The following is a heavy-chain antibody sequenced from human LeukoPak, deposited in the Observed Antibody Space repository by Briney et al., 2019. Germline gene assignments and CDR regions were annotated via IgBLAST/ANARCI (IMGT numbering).Heavy chain of an antibody. D-gene: IGHD1-26*01. Sequence: GGSLRLSCAASGFTFSSYGMHWVRQAPGKGLEWVAVISYDGSNKYYADSVKGRFTISRDNSKNTLYLQMNSLRAEDTAVYYCARVGATFRQSGAFDIWGQGTMVTVSS. CDR3: ARVGATFRQSGAFDI. CDR1: GFTFSSYG. V-gene: IGHV3-30*03. CDR2: ISYDGSNK. J-gene: IGHJ3*02.